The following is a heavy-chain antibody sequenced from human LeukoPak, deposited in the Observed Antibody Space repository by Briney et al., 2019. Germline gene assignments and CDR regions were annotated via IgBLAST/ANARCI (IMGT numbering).Heavy chain of an antibody. Sequence: QTGGSLRLSCAASGFTFNSNAMSWVRQAPGKGLERVSVISGSGGGTHYADSVKGRFTISRDNSKNTLYPQMNSLRAEDTAVYYCAKCLNYYGSGPNDYWGQGTLVTVSS. CDR1: GFTFNSNA. CDR2: ISGSGGGT. J-gene: IGHJ4*02. CDR3: AKCLNYYGSGPNDY. D-gene: IGHD3-10*01. V-gene: IGHV3-23*01.